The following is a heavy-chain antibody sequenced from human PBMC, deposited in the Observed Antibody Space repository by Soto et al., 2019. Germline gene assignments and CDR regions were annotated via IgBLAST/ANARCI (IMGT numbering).Heavy chain of an antibody. D-gene: IGHD2-2*01. CDR3: AKEYCSSTSCYGGFGY. V-gene: IGHV3-23*01. Sequence: EVQLLESGGGLVQPGGSLRLSCAASGFTFSSCAMRWVRQAPGKGLEWVSGISGSGGRTFYADSVKGRFTIPRDNSKNTLNRQMNSLRVEDTAVYYCAKEYCSSTSCYGGFGYWGQGTLVTVSS. J-gene: IGHJ4*02. CDR2: ISGSGGRT. CDR1: GFTFSSCA.